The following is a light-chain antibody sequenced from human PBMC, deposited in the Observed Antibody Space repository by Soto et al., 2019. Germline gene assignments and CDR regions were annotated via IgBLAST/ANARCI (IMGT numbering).Light chain of an antibody. CDR3: SSYAGSSNV. CDR2: EVN. J-gene: IGLJ1*01. V-gene: IGLV2-8*01. Sequence: QSVLAQPPSASGSPGQSVAISCTGTSSDVGGYNYVSWYQQHPGKAPKLMIYEVNKRPSGVPDRFSGSRSGNTASLTVSGLQDEDEADYYCSSYAGSSNVFGTGNRSTX. CDR1: SSDVGGYNY.